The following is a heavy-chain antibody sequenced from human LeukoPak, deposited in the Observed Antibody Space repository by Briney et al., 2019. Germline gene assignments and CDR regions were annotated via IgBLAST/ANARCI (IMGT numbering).Heavy chain of an antibody. V-gene: IGHV3-30*04. CDR2: ISYDGSNK. D-gene: IGHD2-15*01. CDR1: GFTFSSYA. CDR3: AKDFCSGGSCAEPH. J-gene: IGHJ1*01. Sequence: GGSLRLSCAASGFTFSSYAMHWVRQAPGKGLEWVAVISYDGSNKYYADSVKGRFTISRDNSKNTLYLQMNSLRAEDTAVYYCAKDFCSGGSCAEPHWGQGTLVTVSS.